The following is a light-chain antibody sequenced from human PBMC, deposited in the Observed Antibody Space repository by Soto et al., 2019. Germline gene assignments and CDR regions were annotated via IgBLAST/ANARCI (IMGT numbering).Light chain of an antibody. CDR3: LQDYNYPLT. V-gene: IGKV3-15*01. CDR2: GAS. CDR1: QSIVTY. Sequence: EIVLTQSPATLSLSPGERASLSCRASQSIVTYLAWYQQKPRQAPRLLIYGASTSATGIPDRFSGSGSGTDFTLTISSLQSEDFATYYCLQDYNYPLTFGGGTKVDI. J-gene: IGKJ4*01.